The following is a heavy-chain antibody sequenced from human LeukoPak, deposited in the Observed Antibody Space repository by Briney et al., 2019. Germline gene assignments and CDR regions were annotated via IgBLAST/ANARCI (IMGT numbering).Heavy chain of an antibody. CDR1: GGSISSSSYY. D-gene: IGHD2-2*01. Sequence: SETLSLTCTVSGGSISSSSYYWGWIRQPPGKGLEWIGSIYYSGSTYYNPSLESRVTISVDTSKNQFSLKLSSVTAADTAVYYSARGVEGSTSGPQNWFDPWGQGTLVTVSS. CDR2: IYYSGST. CDR3: ARGVEGSTSGPQNWFDP. J-gene: IGHJ5*01. V-gene: IGHV4-39*01.